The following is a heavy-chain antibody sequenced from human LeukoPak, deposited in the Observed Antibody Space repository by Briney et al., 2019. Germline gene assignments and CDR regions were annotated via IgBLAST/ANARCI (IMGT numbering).Heavy chain of an antibody. Sequence: SETLSLTCTVSGGSISSSSYYWGWIRQPPGKGLEWIGSIYYSGSTNYNPSLKSRVTISVDTSKNQFSLKLSSVTAADTAVYYCARHRRQQLVTWAFDYWGQGTLVTVSS. CDR3: ARHRRQQLVTWAFDY. J-gene: IGHJ4*02. CDR2: IYYSGST. V-gene: IGHV4-39*01. CDR1: GGSISSSSYY. D-gene: IGHD6-13*01.